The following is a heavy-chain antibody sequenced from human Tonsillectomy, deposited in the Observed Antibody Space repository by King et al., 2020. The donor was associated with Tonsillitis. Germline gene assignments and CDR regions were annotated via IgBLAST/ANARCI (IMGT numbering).Heavy chain of an antibody. D-gene: IGHD1-26*01. CDR1: RFSFSSYG. Sequence: VQLVESGGGVVQPGGSLRLSCATSRFSFSSYGMHWFRQDPGKGLEWVAFIQYDGKTKYYADSVKGRFTISRDNSKNTLYLQMNSLRTEDTAIYYCVKEDTTRGDYWGQGTPVTVSS. V-gene: IGHV3-30*02. J-gene: IGHJ4*02. CDR3: VKEDTTRGDY. CDR2: IQYDGKTK.